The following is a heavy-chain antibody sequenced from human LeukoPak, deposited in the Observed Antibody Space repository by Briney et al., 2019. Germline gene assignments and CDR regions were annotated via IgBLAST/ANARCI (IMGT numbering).Heavy chain of an antibody. J-gene: IGHJ4*02. Sequence: PGGSLRLSCTASGFTFSSYAMSWVRQSPGKGLEWVSGISGSTGSIYYADSVKGRFTISRDNSKNTLYLQMNSLGAEDTALYYCAKDLARSARGFCSGGSCGFDYWGQGTLVTVSS. V-gene: IGHV3-23*01. CDR2: ISGSTGSI. CDR3: AKDLARSARGFCSGGSCGFDY. D-gene: IGHD2-15*01. CDR1: GFTFSSYA.